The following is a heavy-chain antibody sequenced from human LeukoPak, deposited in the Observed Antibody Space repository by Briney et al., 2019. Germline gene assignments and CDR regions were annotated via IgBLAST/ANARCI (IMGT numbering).Heavy chain of an antibody. CDR3: AKNGDRGAYCSGGSCYPYFYYYMDV. V-gene: IGHV3-23*01. D-gene: IGHD2-15*01. J-gene: IGHJ6*03. Sequence: GGSLRLSGSAFGFTFSSYSMDSVHPAPGEGLEWVSAINTSGGSTYYADSVQGRFTMSRDNSKNTLYLQMNSLRAEDTAIYYCAKNGDRGAYCSGGSCYPYFYYYMDVWGKGTTVTISS. CDR1: GFTFSSYS. CDR2: INTSGGST.